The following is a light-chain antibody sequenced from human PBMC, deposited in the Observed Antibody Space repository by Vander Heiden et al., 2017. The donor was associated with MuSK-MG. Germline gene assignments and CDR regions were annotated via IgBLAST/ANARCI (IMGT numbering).Light chain of an antibody. CDR3: QQYCSTTSIT. Sequence: DIVMTQSPDSLAVSLGERATINCKPSQTVLCGPNKNNCLAWYQQKPAQPPQLLIHWASSRISGVPARCIGSGSGTDFSPTTSSLQAEDVAVYYCQQYCSTTSITFGQGTRLEIK. CDR1: QTVLCGPNKNNC. CDR2: WAS. J-gene: IGKJ5*01. V-gene: IGKV4-1*01.